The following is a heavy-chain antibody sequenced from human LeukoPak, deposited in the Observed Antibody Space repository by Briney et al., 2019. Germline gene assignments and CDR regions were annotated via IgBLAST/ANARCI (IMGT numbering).Heavy chain of an antibody. J-gene: IGHJ6*03. CDR3: ARHTSSYYYYMDV. Sequence: SETLSLTCTVSGGSIINISYYWGSIRQPPGKGLEWIGSIYYSGSTYYNPSLRSRATISVDTSKNQFPLKLSSVTAADTAVFYCARHTSSYYYYMDVWGKGTTVTVSS. CDR1: GGSIINISYY. D-gene: IGHD6-6*01. V-gene: IGHV4-39*01. CDR2: IYYSGST.